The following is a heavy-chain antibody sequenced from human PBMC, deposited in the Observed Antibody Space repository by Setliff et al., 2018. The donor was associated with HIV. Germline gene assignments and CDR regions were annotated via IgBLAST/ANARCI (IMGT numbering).Heavy chain of an antibody. V-gene: IGHV1-18*01. CDR3: ARANSLLQYNEGWSPENPFNI. D-gene: IGHD1-20*01. CDR2: ISTAFGNI. Sequence: ASVKVSCKASGYTFSTYNMDWVRQAPGQGLEWMGSISTAFGNIDFAQKFQDRVTMTTDTATSTVYMELRNLTKDDTAIYYCARANSLLQYNEGWSPENPFNIWGQGTLVTVSS. J-gene: IGHJ4*03. CDR1: GYTFSTYN.